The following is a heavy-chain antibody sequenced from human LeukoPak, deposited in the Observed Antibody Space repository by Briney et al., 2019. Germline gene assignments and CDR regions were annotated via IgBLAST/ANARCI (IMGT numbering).Heavy chain of an antibody. CDR1: GFTFSAFN. V-gene: IGHV3-69-1*01. CDR3: ERDSGMHYDYVWGSYRPELGFY. D-gene: IGHD3-16*02. CDR2: ITSSSTI. J-gene: IGHJ4*02. Sequence: GGSLRLSCAASGFTFSAFNMNWVRQAPGKGLEWVSYITSSSTIYYADSVKGRFTISRDNAKNSLYLQMNSLRAEDTAVYYCERDSGMHYDYVWGSYRPELGFYWGQGTLVTVSS.